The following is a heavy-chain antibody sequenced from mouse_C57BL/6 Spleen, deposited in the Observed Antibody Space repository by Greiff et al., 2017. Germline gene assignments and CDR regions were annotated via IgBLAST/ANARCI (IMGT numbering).Heavy chain of an antibody. J-gene: IGHJ3*01. Sequence: QVQLQQPGAELVKPGASVKMSCKASGYTFTSYWLTWVKQRPGKGLEWIGDIYPGSGSNNYTEKFKSQATLTVDTSSSTAYLQLSSRTSEDSAVYYCARLKRRQEFAYWGQGTLVTVSA. D-gene: IGHD1-3*01. CDR2: IYPGSGSN. CDR3: ARLKRRQEFAY. V-gene: IGHV1-55*01. CDR1: GYTFTSYW.